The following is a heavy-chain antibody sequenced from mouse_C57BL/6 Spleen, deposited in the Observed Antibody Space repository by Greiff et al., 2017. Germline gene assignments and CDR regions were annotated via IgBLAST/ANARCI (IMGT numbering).Heavy chain of an antibody. Sequence: VQLQQPGAELVKPGASVKLSCKASGYTFTSYWMHWVKQRPGQGLEWIGMILPNSGSTNYNEKFKSKATLTVDKSSSTAYMQLSSLTSEDSAVYYCARSDYDYDGRYFDVWGTGTTVTVSS. CDR2: ILPNSGST. J-gene: IGHJ1*03. D-gene: IGHD2-4*01. CDR3: ARSDYDYDGRYFDV. CDR1: GYTFTSYW. V-gene: IGHV1-64*01.